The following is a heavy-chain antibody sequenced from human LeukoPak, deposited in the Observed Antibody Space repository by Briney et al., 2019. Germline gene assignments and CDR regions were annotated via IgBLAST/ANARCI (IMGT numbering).Heavy chain of an antibody. J-gene: IGHJ6*02. CDR3: ARESQTVYYYYGMDV. V-gene: IGHV4-39*01. Sequence: SETLSLTCTVSGGSISSSSYYWGWIRQPPGKGLEWIGSIYYSGSTYYNPSLKSRVTISVDTSKNQFSLKLSSVTAADTAVYYCARESQTVYYYYGMDVWGQGTTVTVSS. CDR2: IYYSGST. D-gene: IGHD1-14*01. CDR1: GGSISSSSYY.